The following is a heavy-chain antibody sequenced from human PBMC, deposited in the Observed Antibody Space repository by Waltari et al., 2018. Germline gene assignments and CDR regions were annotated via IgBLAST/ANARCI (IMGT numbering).Heavy chain of an antibody. V-gene: IGHV3-53*04. J-gene: IGHJ4*02. CDR1: GFSVSTNY. CDR3: ARTPYASGWPGNFDY. D-gene: IGHD6-25*01. Sequence: EVRLVESGGGVVQPGECRRLSCAASGFSVSTNYRSWVREAPGKGLEWVLVLYNSGDVYYADSVKGRFTISRDNFKNTLYLQMNSLRNEDTAVYYCARTPYASGWPGNFDYWGQGTLVTVSS. CDR2: LYNSGDV.